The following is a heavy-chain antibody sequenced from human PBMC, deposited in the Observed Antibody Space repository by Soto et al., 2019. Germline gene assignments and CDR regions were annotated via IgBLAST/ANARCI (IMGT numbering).Heavy chain of an antibody. CDR2: ISYDGSNK. CDR1: GFTFSSYA. J-gene: IGHJ5*02. D-gene: IGHD5-12*01. CDR3: AKPRYGYADPVP. V-gene: IGHV3-30-3*02. Sequence: GGSLRLSCAASGFTFSSYAMHWVRQAPGKGLEWVAVISYDGSNKYYADSVKGRFTISRDNSKNTLYLQMNSLRAEDTAVYYCAKPRYGYADPVPWGQGTLVTVSS.